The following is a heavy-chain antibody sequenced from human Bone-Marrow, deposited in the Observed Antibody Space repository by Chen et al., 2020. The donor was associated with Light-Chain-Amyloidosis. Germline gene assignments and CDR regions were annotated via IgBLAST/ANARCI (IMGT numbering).Heavy chain of an antibody. D-gene: IGHD6-13*01. CDR2: VYYSGST. Sequence: QVQLRESGPGLVKPSETLSLTCSVSGGSITSYYWSWIRQPPGKGLEWIGYVYYSGSTKYNPSLKSRVNISIDTSKKQFSLRLTSVTATDTGVYYCASSVHQLSQGYPVPFDPRGQGTLVTVSS. CDR3: ASSVHQLSQGYPVPFDP. J-gene: IGHJ5*02. CDR1: GGSITSYY. V-gene: IGHV4-59*01.